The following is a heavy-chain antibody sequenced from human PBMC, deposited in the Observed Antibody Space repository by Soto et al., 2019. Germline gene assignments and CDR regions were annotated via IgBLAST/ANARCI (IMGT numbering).Heavy chain of an antibody. Sequence: GGSLRLSCAASGFPFSSYAMSWVRQAPGKGLEWVSAISGSGGSTYYADSVKGRFTISRDNSKNTLYLQMNSLRAEDTAVYYCAKDLVEQQLVPSEYFQHWGQGTLVTVSS. D-gene: IGHD6-13*01. CDR3: AKDLVEQQLVPSEYFQH. CDR2: ISGSGGST. CDR1: GFPFSSYA. V-gene: IGHV3-23*01. J-gene: IGHJ1*01.